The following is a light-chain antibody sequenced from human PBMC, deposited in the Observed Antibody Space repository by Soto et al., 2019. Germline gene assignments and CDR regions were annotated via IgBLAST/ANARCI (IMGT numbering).Light chain of an antibody. V-gene: IGKV1-39*01. CDR2: GAS. CDR3: PHSYSTPLT. CDR1: QSISSN. J-gene: IGKJ2*01. Sequence: DIQMTQSPYSLSASVGDRVTITCRASQSISSNLNWYQQKPGKAPKLLIYGASSLQSGVPSRISGSGSGTDVTLIISSLQPEDFSAYYCPHSYSTPLTFCQGTKLEIK.